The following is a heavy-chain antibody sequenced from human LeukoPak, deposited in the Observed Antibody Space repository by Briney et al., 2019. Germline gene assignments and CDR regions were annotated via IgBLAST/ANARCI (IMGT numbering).Heavy chain of an antibody. J-gene: IGHJ4*02. CDR3: AKDQGLMGATYYFDY. V-gene: IGHV3-66*01. Sequence: GGSLRLSCAASGFTVSSNYMSWVRQAPGKGLEWVSVIYSGGSTYYADSVKGRFTISRDNSKNTLYLQMNSLRAEDTAVYYCAKDQGLMGATYYFDYWGQGTLVTVSS. CDR1: GFTVSSNY. CDR2: IYSGGST. D-gene: IGHD1-26*01.